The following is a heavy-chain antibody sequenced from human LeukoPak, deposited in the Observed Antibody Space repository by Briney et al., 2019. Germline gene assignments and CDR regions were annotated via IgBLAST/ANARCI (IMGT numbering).Heavy chain of an antibody. CDR2: IIPIFGTA. CDR3: VRDTVLYGDDAFDI. D-gene: IGHD4-17*01. J-gene: IGHJ3*02. V-gene: IGHV1-69*05. CDR1: GGTFSSYA. Sequence: SVKVSCKASGGTFSSYAISWVRQAPGQGLEWMGRIIPIFGTANYAQKFQGRVTITTDESTSTAYMELSSLRSEDTAVYYCVRDTVLYGDDAFDIWGQGTMVTVSS.